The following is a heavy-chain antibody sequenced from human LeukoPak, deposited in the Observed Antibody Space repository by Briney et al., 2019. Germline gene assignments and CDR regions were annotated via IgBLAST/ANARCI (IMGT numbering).Heavy chain of an antibody. CDR1: GGTISSYY. CDR3: ARHAIYSGGYSYWFDP. D-gene: IGHD1-26*01. Sequence: SETLSLTCTVSGGTISSYYWSWIRQPPGKRLEWIAFIYYTGSINYNPSLKSRASISLDTSKNLCSLRLSSVTAADTAVYYCARHAIYSGGYSYWFDPWGLGTLVTVSS. J-gene: IGHJ5*02. CDR2: IYYTGSI. V-gene: IGHV4-59*08.